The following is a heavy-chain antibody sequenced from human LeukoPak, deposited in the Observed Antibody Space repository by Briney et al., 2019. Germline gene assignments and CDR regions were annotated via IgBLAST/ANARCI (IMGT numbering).Heavy chain of an antibody. J-gene: IGHJ4*02. V-gene: IGHV3-30*19. CDR2: TSYDETNI. CDR1: GFTFSSYG. CDR3: ARDLPPLDY. Sequence: GGSLRLSCAASGFTFSSYGMHWVRQAPGKGLEWVALTSYDETNIKYADSVKGRYTISRDNSKNTLYLQMNSLRVDDTAVYYCARDLPPLDYWGQGALVTVSS.